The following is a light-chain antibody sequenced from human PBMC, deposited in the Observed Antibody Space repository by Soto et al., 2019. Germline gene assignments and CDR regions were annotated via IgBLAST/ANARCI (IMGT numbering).Light chain of an antibody. J-gene: IGLJ1*01. CDR1: SSDIGGYNH. CDR3: SSYTCITSHYL. V-gene: IGLV2-14*01. CDR2: DVT. Sequence: QSVLTQPASVSGSPGQSITISCTGTSSDIGGYNHVSWYQQHPGKAPQLMIYDVTNRPSGVSNRFSGSKSGNTASLTISGLQAEDEADYYCSSYTCITSHYLFGTGTKVTLL.